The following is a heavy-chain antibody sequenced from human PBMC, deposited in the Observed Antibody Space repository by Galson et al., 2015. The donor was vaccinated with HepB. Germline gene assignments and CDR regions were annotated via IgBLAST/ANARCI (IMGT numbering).Heavy chain of an antibody. J-gene: IGHJ3*02. V-gene: IGHV3-23*01. CDR2: ISGSGGST. CDR3: AKDYMCVGGRTYYYDSSGFCGAFDI. Sequence: SLRLSCAASGFTFSSYAMRWVRQAPGKGLEWVSAISGSGGSTYYADSVKGRFTISRDNSKNTLYLQMNSLRAEDTAVYYCAKDYMCVGGRTYYYDSSGFCGAFDIWGQGTMVTVSS. D-gene: IGHD3-22*01. CDR1: GFTFSSYA.